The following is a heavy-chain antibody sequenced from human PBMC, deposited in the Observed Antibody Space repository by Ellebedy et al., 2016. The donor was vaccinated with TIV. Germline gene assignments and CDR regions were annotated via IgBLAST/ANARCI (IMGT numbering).Heavy chain of an antibody. CDR1: GFTFSSYG. Sequence: GESLKISCAASGFTFSSYGMHWVRQAPGKGLEWVAVIWYDGSNKYYADSVKGRFTISRDNSKNTLYLQMNSLRAEDTAVYYCARDGYYGDYGNWFDPWGQGTLVTVSS. CDR3: ARDGYYGDYGNWFDP. CDR2: IWYDGSNK. D-gene: IGHD4-17*01. J-gene: IGHJ5*02. V-gene: IGHV3-33*01.